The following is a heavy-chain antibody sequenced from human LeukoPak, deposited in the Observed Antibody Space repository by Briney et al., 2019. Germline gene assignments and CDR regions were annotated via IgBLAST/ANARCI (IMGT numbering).Heavy chain of an antibody. D-gene: IGHD5-18*01. CDR3: ARADGLSGYSYAAFDI. CDR1: GYTFTSYY. J-gene: IGHJ3*02. V-gene: IGHV1-69*13. Sequence: SVKVSCKASGYTFTSYYMHWVRQAPGQGLEWMGGIIPIFGTANYAQKFQGRVTITADESTSTAYMELSSLRSEDTAVYYCARADGLSGYSYAAFDIWGQGTMVTVSS. CDR2: IIPIFGTA.